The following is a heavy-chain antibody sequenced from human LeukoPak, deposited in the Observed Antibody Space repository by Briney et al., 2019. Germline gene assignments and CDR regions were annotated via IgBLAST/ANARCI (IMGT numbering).Heavy chain of an antibody. V-gene: IGHV1-46*01. CDR1: GYTFTSYY. Sequence: ASVKVSCKASGYTFTSYYMHWVRQAPGQGLEWMGIINPSGGSTSYAQKFQGRVTMTRDTSTSTVYMELCSLRSEDTAVYYCARGPKYQLSNGGWFDPWGQGTLVTVSS. CDR3: ARGPKYQLSNGGWFDP. J-gene: IGHJ5*02. CDR2: INPSGGST. D-gene: IGHD2-2*01.